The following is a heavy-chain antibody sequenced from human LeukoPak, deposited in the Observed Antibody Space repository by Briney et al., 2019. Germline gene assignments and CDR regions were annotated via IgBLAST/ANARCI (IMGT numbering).Heavy chain of an antibody. CDR3: ARDGGSDAFDI. V-gene: IGHV3-7*01. Sequence: GGSLRLSCAASGFTFSSYWTSWVRQAPGKGLEWVANIKQDGSEKYYVDSVKGRFTISRDNAKNSLYLQMNSLRAEDTAVYYCARDGGSDAFDIWGQGTMVTVSS. CDR2: IKQDGSEK. CDR1: GFTFSSYW. J-gene: IGHJ3*02. D-gene: IGHD2-15*01.